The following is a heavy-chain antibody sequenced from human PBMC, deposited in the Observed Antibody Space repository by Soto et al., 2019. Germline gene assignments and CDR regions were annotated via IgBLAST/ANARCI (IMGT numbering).Heavy chain of an antibody. D-gene: IGHD3-10*01. Sequence: QVQLQESGPGLVKPSETLSLTCTVSGGSISSYYWSWIRKPQGKGLEWIGYVYYRGSTNYNPSLKSRVTLSVDTSKNQFSLKLSSVTAADTAVYYCARGGVLWFGDPRGMDVWGQGTTVTVSS. CDR3: ARGGVLWFGDPRGMDV. J-gene: IGHJ6*02. CDR1: GGSISSYY. V-gene: IGHV4-59*01. CDR2: VYYRGST.